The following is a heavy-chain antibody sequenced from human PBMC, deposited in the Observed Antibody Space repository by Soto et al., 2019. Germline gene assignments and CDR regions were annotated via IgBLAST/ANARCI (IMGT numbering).Heavy chain of an antibody. J-gene: IGHJ6*02. V-gene: IGHV4-4*07. CDR1: GADINTYS. CDR2: IYTSASI. CDR3: ARDREAGYNFYYGMDV. D-gene: IGHD6-19*01. Sequence: TLSLTCSVSGADINTYSWTWIRQPAVKGLEWIGRIYTSASINYNPSLKGRVTLSVDTSTNQVSLRLASVTAADTAIYYCARDREAGYNFYYGMDVWGQGTTGTVSS.